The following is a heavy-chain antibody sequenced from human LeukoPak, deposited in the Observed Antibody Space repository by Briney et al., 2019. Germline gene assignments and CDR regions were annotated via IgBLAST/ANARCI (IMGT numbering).Heavy chain of an antibody. Sequence: ASVKVSCKASGYTFTGYYIYWVRQAPGQGLEWMGWINPNNGATNYAQKFQGRVTMTRDTSISTAYMELSRLRSDDTAVYYCARDGIGDFWSGYYYYYMDVWGKGTTVTVSS. D-gene: IGHD3-3*01. CDR2: INPNNGAT. V-gene: IGHV1-2*02. CDR3: ARDGIGDFWSGYYYYYMDV. CDR1: GYTFTGYY. J-gene: IGHJ6*03.